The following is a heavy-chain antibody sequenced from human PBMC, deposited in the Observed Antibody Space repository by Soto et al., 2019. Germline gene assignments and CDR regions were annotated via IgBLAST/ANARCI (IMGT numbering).Heavy chain of an antibody. CDR2: ISAYNGNT. J-gene: IGHJ4*02. D-gene: IGHD3-16*02. CDR3: ARVLITFGGVIVIPRGVFDY. V-gene: IGHV1-18*01. CDR1: GYTFTSYG. Sequence: ASVKVSCKASGYTFTSYGISWVRQAPGQGLEWMGWISAYNGNTNYAQKLQGRVTMTTDTSTSTAYMELRSLRSDDTAVYYCARVLITFGGVIVIPRGVFDYWGQGTLVTVSS.